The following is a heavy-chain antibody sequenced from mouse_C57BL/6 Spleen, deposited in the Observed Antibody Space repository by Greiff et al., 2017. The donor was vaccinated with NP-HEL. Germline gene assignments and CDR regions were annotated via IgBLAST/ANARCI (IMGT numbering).Heavy chain of an antibody. CDR2: IDPSDSYT. Sequence: QVQLQQSGAELVKPGASVKLSCKASGYTFTSYWMQWVKQRPGQGLEWIGEIDPSDSYTNYNQKFKGKATLTVDTSSSTAYMQLSSLTSEDSAVYYCASLLNYYAMDYWGQGTSVTVSS. J-gene: IGHJ4*01. D-gene: IGHD2-10*01. CDR1: GYTFTSYW. CDR3: ASLLNYYAMDY. V-gene: IGHV1-50*01.